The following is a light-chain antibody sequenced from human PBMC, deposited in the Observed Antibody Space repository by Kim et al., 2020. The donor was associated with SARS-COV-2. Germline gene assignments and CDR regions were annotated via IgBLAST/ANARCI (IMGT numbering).Light chain of an antibody. CDR1: SGSIASNY. J-gene: IGLJ3*02. CDR2: EDN. Sequence: NFRLTQPHSVSESPGKTVTISCTRSSGSIASNYVQWYQQRPGSAPTTVIYEDNQRPSGVPDRFSGSIDRSSNSASLTISGLKTEDEADYYCQSYDSSTNWVFGGGTKLTVL. CDR3: QSYDSSTNWV. V-gene: IGLV6-57*04.